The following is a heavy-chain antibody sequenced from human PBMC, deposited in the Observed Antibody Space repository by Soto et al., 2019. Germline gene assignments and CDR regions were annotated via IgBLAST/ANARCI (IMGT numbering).Heavy chain of an antibody. V-gene: IGHV4-4*07. D-gene: IGHD2-8*02. CDR3: AKDIPGGIPPP. J-gene: IGHJ4*01. Sequence: XATLSLTCTVSGDCLSGYLWSWIRQPADKGLEWIGRIYGSGTTIYNPSLRGRVTISLDTSKNQFSLRLTSVTAADTAVYYCAKDIPGGIPPPWGHGTLVTVSS. CDR2: IYGSGTT. CDR1: GDCLSGYL.